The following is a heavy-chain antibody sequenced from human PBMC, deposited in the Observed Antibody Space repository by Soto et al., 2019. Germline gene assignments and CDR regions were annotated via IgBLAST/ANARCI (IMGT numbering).Heavy chain of an antibody. D-gene: IGHD2-2*01. J-gene: IGHJ6*02. Sequence: QVQLVESGGGVGQPGRSLRLSCAASGFTFSSYAMLWVRQAPGKGLEWVAVISYGGSKGLEWVPVISYDGSNKYYADSVKGRFTISRDNSKNTLYLQMNSLRAEDTAVYYCARDHGTSLVPRYYYGMDVWGQGTTVTVSS. CDR1: GFTFSSYA. CDR2: ISYDGSNK. V-gene: IGHV3-30-3*01. CDR3: ARDHGTSLVPRYYYGMDV.